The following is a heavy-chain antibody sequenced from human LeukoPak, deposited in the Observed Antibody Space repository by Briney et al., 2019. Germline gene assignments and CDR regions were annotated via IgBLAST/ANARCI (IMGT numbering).Heavy chain of an antibody. Sequence: SETLSLTCTVSGGSISNFYWSWIRQPPGKGLEWIGHIYYSGSTNYNPSLKSRVTISLDTSKNQFSLRLRFVTAADTAVYYCARLTPGGYWGQGTLVTVSS. D-gene: IGHD2-15*01. V-gene: IGHV4-59*08. J-gene: IGHJ4*02. CDR1: GGSISNFY. CDR2: IYYSGST. CDR3: ARLTPGGY.